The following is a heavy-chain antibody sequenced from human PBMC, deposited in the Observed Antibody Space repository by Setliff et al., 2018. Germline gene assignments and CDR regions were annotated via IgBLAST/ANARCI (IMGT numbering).Heavy chain of an antibody. CDR2: IIPVIDTT. CDR1: GGAFSSYA. CDR3: ARGRDGYTSNALEF. Sequence: SVKVSCKASGGAFSSYALTWVRQAPGQGLEWMGRIIPVIDTTDYAQTFQGRVTITADESTRTVYVELSSLRSEDTAIYYCARGRDGYTSNALEFWGQGTMVTVSS. D-gene: IGHD5-12*01. J-gene: IGHJ3*01. V-gene: IGHV1-69*11.